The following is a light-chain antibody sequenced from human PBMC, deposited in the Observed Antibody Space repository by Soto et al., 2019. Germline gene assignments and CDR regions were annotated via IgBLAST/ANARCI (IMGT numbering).Light chain of an antibody. CDR2: EVT. J-gene: IGLJ3*02. Sequence: QSALTQPASVSGSPGQSITISCTGTSSDVGAYNSVSWYQQYPGKAPKLMIYEVTNRPSGISNRFSGSKSGNTASLTISGLQAEDEAEYYCCSYRSSSTSRGVFGGGTKLTVL. V-gene: IGLV2-14*01. CDR1: SSDVGAYNS. CDR3: CSYRSSSTSRGV.